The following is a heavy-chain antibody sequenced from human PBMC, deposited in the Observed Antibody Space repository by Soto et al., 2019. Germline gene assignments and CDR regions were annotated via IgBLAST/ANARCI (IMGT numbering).Heavy chain of an antibody. J-gene: IGHJ6*02. CDR1: GFTFSSYG. D-gene: IGHD2-15*01. V-gene: IGHV3-30*18. CDR2: ISYDGSNK. CDR3: AKDPSWASGGSCSRPCYYYYGMDV. Sequence: QVQLVESGGGVVQPGRSLRLSCAASGFTFSSYGMHWVRQAPGKGLEWVAVISYDGSNKYYADSVKGRFTISRDNSKNTRELPMNSLRGEDTAVYYCAKDPSWASGGSCSRPCYYYYGMDVWGHGTTVTVSS.